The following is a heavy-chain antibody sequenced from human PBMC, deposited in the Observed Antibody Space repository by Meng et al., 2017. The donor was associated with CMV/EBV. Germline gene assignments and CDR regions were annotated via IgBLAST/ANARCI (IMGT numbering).Heavy chain of an antibody. D-gene: IGHD3-16*02. CDR3: ARGHPVYDYVWGSYPTPLGYFDY. CDR1: GGSFSGYY. J-gene: IGHJ4*02. CDR2: INHSGST. Sequence: SETLSLTCAVYGGSFSGYYWSWIRQPPGKGLEWIGEINHSGSTNYNPSLKSRVTISVDTSKNQFSLKLSSMTAADTAVYYCARGHPVYDYVWGSYPTPLGYFDYWGQGTLVTVSS. V-gene: IGHV4-34*01.